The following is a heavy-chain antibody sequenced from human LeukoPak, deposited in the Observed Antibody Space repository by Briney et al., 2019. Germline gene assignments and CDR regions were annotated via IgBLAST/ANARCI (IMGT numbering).Heavy chain of an antibody. CDR3: ARAGTIWSPSGGMDV. CDR1: GGSINNSSHY. J-gene: IGHJ6*02. D-gene: IGHD1-1*01. V-gene: IGHV4-39*07. Sequence: PSETLSLTCTVSGGSINNSSHYWGWFRQPPGKGLEWIGSWYYSGSTYYNPSLKSRVTISADTSTNQFSLKLTSVTAADTAVYYCARAGTIWSPSGGMDVWGQGTTVTVSS. CDR2: WYYSGST.